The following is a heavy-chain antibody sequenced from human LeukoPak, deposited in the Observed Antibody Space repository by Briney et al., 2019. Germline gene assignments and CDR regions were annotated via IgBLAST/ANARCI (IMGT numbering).Heavy chain of an antibody. CDR2: IKNDGSST. CDR1: GFSFSSYW. Sequence: GGSLRLSCAASGFSFSSYWMHWVRQAPGKGLEWVSRIKNDGSSTDYADSVKGRFTISRDNAKNTVYVQMNSLRAEDTAVYYCARGSLGDGSLLIDYWGQGTLVTVSS. D-gene: IGHD3-10*01. J-gene: IGHJ4*02. CDR3: ARGSLGDGSLLIDY. V-gene: IGHV3-74*01.